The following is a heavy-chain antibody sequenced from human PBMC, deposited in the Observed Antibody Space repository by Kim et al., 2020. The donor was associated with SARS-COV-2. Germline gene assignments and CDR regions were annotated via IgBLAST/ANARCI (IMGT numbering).Heavy chain of an antibody. Sequence: NPSLKSRVTISVDKSKNQFSLKLSSVTAADTAVYYCARVLSAAGKQSIDYWGQGTLVTVSS. D-gene: IGHD6-13*01. CDR3: ARVLSAAGKQSIDY. V-gene: IGHV4-4*02. J-gene: IGHJ4*02.